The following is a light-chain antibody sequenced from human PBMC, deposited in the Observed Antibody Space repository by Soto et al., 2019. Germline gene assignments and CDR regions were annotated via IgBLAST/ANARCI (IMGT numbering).Light chain of an antibody. CDR1: QSVSNNF. CDR2: GAS. V-gene: IGKV3-20*01. CDR3: QQYGSSPPT. J-gene: IGKJ1*01. Sequence: EIVLTQSLGTLSLSPGERATLSCRASQSVSNNFLAWYQQKPGQAPRLLMYGASSRATGIPDRFSGSGSGTDFTLTISRMEPEDCAVYYCQQYGSSPPTFGQGTKVEI.